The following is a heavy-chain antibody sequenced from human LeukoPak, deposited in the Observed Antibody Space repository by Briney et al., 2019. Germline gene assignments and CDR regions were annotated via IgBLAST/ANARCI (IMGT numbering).Heavy chain of an antibody. CDR3: ARRELHDKSGRRHLDY. V-gene: IGHV1-18*01. D-gene: IGHD3-22*01. Sequence: ASVKVSCKASGGTFSSYAISWVRQAPGQGLEWMGWIIAYNGNTNYAQKLQGRVTMTTDTSTSTAYMELRSLRSDDTAVYYCARRELHDKSGRRHLDYWGQGTLVTVSS. CDR2: IIAYNGNT. J-gene: IGHJ4*02. CDR1: GGTFSSYA.